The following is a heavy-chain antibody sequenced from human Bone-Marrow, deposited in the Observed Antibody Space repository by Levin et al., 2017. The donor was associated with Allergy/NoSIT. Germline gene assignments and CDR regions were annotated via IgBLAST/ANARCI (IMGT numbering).Heavy chain of an antibody. D-gene: IGHD3-10*01. V-gene: IGHV4-30-4*01. CDR3: ARDGLSRYYGSGTRNDGMDV. CDR1: GGSISSGDYY. Sequence: LRLSCTVSGGSISSGDYYWSWIRQPPGKGLEWIGYIYYSGSTYYNPSLKSRVTISVDTSKNQFSLKLSSVTAADTAVYYCARDGLSRYYGSGTRNDGMDVWGQGTTVTVSS. J-gene: IGHJ6*02. CDR2: IYYSGST.